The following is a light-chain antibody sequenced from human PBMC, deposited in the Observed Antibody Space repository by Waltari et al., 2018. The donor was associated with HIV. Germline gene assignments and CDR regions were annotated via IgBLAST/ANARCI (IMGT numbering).Light chain of an antibody. CDR2: EVS. J-gene: IGLJ2*01. Sequence: QSALTQPASVSGSPGQSITISCTGTSSDVGSYNLVSWYQQHPGKAPKLMIYEVSKRPSGVSNRFSGSKSGNTASLTISGLQAEDEADYYCCSYAGSIVVFGGGTKLTVL. CDR1: SSDVGSYNL. CDR3: CSYAGSIVV. V-gene: IGLV2-23*02.